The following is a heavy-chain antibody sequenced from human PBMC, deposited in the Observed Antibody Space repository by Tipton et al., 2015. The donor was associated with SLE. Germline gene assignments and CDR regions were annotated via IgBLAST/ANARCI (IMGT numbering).Heavy chain of an antibody. CDR2: IYYGETT. D-gene: IGHD5-18*01. J-gene: IGHJ4*02. CDR1: GDYISNYY. CDR3: ARSYSYGVFDS. V-gene: IGHV4-59*01. Sequence: TLSLTCTVSGDYISNYYWSWLRLPPGKGLEWLGYIYYGETTLYNPSLESRVTVSVDTSKNQLSLKLTSMTAADTALYFCARSYSYGVFDSWGRGTLVTVSS.